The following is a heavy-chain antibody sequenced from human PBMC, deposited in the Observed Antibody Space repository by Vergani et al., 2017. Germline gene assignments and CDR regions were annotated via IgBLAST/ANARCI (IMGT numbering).Heavy chain of an antibody. V-gene: IGHV3-23*01. CDR1: GFTFSKYA. D-gene: IGHD3-9*01. Sequence: EVQLLESGGGLVQPGGSLRLACAASGFTFSKYAMSWVRQAAGKRLEWVSSINDSGGNTYYGDSAKGRLTISRDNSKSTLYLQMNSLRVEDTGIYYCVKGPHITIFGGAYYGMDVWGQGTTVTVSS. CDR2: INDSGGNT. CDR3: VKGPHITIFGGAYYGMDV. J-gene: IGHJ6*02.